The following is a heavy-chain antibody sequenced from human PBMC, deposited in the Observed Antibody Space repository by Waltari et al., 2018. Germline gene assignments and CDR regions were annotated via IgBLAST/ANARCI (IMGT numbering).Heavy chain of an antibody. CDR1: GGSISSSSYY. J-gene: IGHJ4*02. Sequence: QLQLQESGPGLVKPSETLSLTCTVSGGSISSSSYYWGWIRQPPGKGLEWIGSIYYSGSTYYNPSLKSRVTISVDTSKNQFSLKLSSVTAADTAVYYCARQRRGWWAVDYWGQGTLVTVSS. CDR2: IYYSGST. CDR3: ARQRRGWWAVDY. V-gene: IGHV4-39*01. D-gene: IGHD6-19*01.